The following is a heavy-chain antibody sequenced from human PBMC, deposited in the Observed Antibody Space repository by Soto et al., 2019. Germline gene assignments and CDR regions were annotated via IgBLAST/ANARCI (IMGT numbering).Heavy chain of an antibody. CDR2: IYYTGTT. V-gene: IGHV4-59*08. D-gene: IGHD4-17*01. Sequence: SKTLSLTCTVSGSRIRDNYWWCFRGAPGQGLEWVGYIYYTGTTTYHPSLKSRVTISLDTSKSQFSLILRSVTAADTAVYYCARETYGDYVGYFDPWGQGILVTVS. J-gene: IGHJ4*02. CDR3: ARETYGDYVGYFDP. CDR1: GSRIRDNY.